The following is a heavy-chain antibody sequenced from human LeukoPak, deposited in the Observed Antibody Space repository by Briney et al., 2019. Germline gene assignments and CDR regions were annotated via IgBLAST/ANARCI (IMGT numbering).Heavy chain of an antibody. CDR2: ISYDGSNK. D-gene: IGHD3-10*01. V-gene: IGHV3-30*03. Sequence: GGSLRLSCAVSGFSFSSFGMHWVRQAPGKGLEWVAVISYDGSNKYYADSVKGRFTISRDTSKNTLYLEMNSLRAEDTAVYYCGSGSYYTANWGQGTLVTVSS. J-gene: IGHJ4*02. CDR1: GFSFSSFG. CDR3: GSGSYYTAN.